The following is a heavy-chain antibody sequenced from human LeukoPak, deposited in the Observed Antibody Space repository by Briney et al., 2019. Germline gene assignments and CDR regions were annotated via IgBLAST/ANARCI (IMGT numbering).Heavy chain of an antibody. CDR3: ARGPDSIAARLFDY. V-gene: IGHV4-34*01. CDR2: INHSGST. D-gene: IGHD6-6*01. CDR1: GGSFSGDY. J-gene: IGHJ4*02. Sequence: SSETLSLTCAVYGGSFSGDYWSWIRQPPGKGLEWIGEINHSGSTNYNPSLKSRVTISVDTSKNQFSLKLSSVTVADTAVYYCARGPDSIAARLFDYWGQGTLVTVSS.